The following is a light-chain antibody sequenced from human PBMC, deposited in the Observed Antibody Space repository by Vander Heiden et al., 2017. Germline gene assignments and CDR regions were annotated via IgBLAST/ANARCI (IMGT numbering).Light chain of an antibody. CDR1: QSVSSY. Sequence: EIVLTQSPATLSLSPGERATLSCRASQSVSSYLAWYQQKPGQAPRLLIYDASNRATGIPARFSGTASGTDFTLTISILEPEDFAVYYCQQRSNWPITFGQGTRLEIK. CDR2: DAS. V-gene: IGKV3-11*01. J-gene: IGKJ5*01. CDR3: QQRSNWPIT.